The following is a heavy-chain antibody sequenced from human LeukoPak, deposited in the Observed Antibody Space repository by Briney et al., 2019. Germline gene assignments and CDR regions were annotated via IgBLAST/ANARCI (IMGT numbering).Heavy chain of an antibody. CDR1: GFTFSIYS. J-gene: IGHJ4*02. D-gene: IGHD6-19*01. CDR3: ARGGIAVAGILCPFY. Sequence: GGSLRLSCAASGFTFSIYSMNWVPEAPGKGLEWGSSISSSSSYIYSADPVKGRYTSSRDNAKNSLYLQMSSRRAEDTAVYYCARGGIAVAGILCPFYWGQRTLVTVCS. CDR2: ISSSSSYI. V-gene: IGHV3-21*01.